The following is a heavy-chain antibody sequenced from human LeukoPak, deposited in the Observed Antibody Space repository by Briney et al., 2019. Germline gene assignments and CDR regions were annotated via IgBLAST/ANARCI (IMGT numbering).Heavy chain of an antibody. V-gene: IGHV3-23*01. Sequence: GGSLRLSCAASGFTFNNYAMSWVRQTPGKGLEWVSAITDDSSDSYHADSVKGRFTISKDNAKNSLYLQMNSLRAEDTALYHCARNNGMDVWGQGTTVIVSS. CDR1: GFTFNNYA. J-gene: IGHJ6*02. CDR2: ITDDSSDS. CDR3: ARNNGMDV.